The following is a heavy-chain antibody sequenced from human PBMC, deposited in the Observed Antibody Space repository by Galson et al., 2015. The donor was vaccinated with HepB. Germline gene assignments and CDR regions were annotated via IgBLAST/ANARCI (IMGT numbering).Heavy chain of an antibody. Sequence: SLRLSCAASGFTFDDYAMHWVRQAPGKGLEWVSGISWNSGSIGYADSVKGRFTISRDNAKNSLYLQMNSLRAEDTALYYCAKIGRPYNYYYYGMDVWGQGTTVTVSS. CDR3: AKIGRPYNYYYYGMDV. J-gene: IGHJ6*02. CDR1: GFTFDDYA. V-gene: IGHV3-9*01. D-gene: IGHD3-10*01. CDR2: ISWNSGSI.